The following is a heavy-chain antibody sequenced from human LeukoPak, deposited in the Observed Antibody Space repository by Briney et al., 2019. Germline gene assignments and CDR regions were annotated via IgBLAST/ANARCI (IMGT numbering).Heavy chain of an antibody. CDR2: ISTGSIYI. CDR1: GFTFSSYN. Sequence: GGSLRLSCAASGFTFSSYNMNWVRQAPGKGLECVSSISTGSIYIYYADSLKGRFTISRDNAKNSLYLQMNSLRAEGTAVYYCARGNYFDYWGQGTLVTVSS. J-gene: IGHJ4*02. CDR3: ARGNYFDY. V-gene: IGHV3-21*01.